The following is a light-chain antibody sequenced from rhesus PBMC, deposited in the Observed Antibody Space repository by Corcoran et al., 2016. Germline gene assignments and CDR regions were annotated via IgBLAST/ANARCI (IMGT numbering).Light chain of an antibody. J-gene: IGKJ2*01. CDR2: GIS. CDR1: QSVSRY. Sequence: EIVMTQSPATLALSPGERATLSCRASQSVSRYLAWYQQKPGQAPRLLIYGISSRATGVPDRFRGSGSGTEVTLTISSLEPEDVGVYFCLQSSDRPYSFGQGTKVDFK. CDR3: LQSSDRPYS. V-gene: IGKV3-24*03.